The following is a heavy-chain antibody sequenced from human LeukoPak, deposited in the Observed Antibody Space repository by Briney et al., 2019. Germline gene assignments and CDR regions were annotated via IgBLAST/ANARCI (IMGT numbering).Heavy chain of an antibody. CDR3: ARDKGYSYATIFDY. J-gene: IGHJ4*02. CDR1: GFTFSSYG. CDR2: ISGSGGST. V-gene: IGHV3-23*01. Sequence: PGGTLRLSCAASGFTFSSYGMSWVRQAPGKGLEWVSAISGSGGSTYYADSVKGRFTISRDNSKNTLYLQMNSLRAEDTAVYYCARDKGYSYATIFDYWGQGTLVTVSS. D-gene: IGHD5-18*01.